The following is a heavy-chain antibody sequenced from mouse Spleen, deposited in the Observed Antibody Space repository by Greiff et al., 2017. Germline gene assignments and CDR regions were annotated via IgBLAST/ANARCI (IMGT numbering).Heavy chain of an antibody. D-gene: IGHD1-1*02. CDR2: INPNNGGT. Sequence: EVQLQQSGPELVKPGASVKISCKASGYTFTDYYMNWVKQSHGKSLEWIGDINPNNGGTSYNQKFKGKATLTVDKSSSTAYMELRSLTSEDSAVYYCARYHYDYWYFDVWGAGTTVTVSS. CDR1: GYTFTDYY. CDR3: ARYHYDYWYFDV. J-gene: IGHJ1*01. V-gene: IGHV1-26*01.